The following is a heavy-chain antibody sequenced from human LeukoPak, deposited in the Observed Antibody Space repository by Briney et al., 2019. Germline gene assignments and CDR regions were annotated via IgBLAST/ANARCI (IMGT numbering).Heavy chain of an antibody. CDR2: IYYSVST. CDR1: GGSISSYK. J-gene: IGHJ5*02. Sequence: PSETLSHARTLSGGSISSYKWSCVRPPPGKGLEWVGYIYYSVSTNYNPSLKSRVTISVDTPKNQFSLKLSSVTAADTAVYYCARAGTPDYDFWSGVIVNWFDPWGQGTLVTVSS. V-gene: IGHV4-59*01. D-gene: IGHD3-3*01. CDR3: ARAGTPDYDFWSGVIVNWFDP.